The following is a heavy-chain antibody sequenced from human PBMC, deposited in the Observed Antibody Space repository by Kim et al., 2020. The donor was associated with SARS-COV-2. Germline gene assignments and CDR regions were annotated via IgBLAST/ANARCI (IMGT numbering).Heavy chain of an antibody. Sequence: SETLSLTCTVSGGSISSSSYYWGWIRQPPGKGLEWIGSIYYSGSTYYNPSLKSRVTISVDTSKNQFSLKLSSVTAADTAVYYCARLGRGRTNNWFDTWGQGTLVTVSS. CDR3: ARLGRGRTNNWFDT. J-gene: IGHJ5*02. CDR2: IYYSGST. CDR1: GGSISSSSYY. D-gene: IGHD1-1*01. V-gene: IGHV4-39*01.